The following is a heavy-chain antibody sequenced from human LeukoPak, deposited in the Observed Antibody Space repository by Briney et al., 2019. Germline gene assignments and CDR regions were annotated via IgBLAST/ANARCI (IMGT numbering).Heavy chain of an antibody. V-gene: IGHV1-69*04. D-gene: IGHD2-15*01. J-gene: IGHJ5*02. CDR3: ARVGGGSYNWFDP. CDR1: GGTFSSYA. Sequence: ASVKVSCKASGGTFSSYAISWVRQAPGQGLEWMGRIIPILGIANYAQKFQGRVTITADKSTSTAYMELSSLRSEDTAVYYCARVGGGSYNWFDPWGQGTLVTVSS. CDR2: IIPILGIA.